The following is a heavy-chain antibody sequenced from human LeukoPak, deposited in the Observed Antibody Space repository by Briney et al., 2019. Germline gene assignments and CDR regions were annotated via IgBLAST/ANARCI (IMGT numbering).Heavy chain of an antibody. CDR3: ARVGGEYVVSDY. J-gene: IGHJ4*02. D-gene: IGHD3-16*01. Sequence: GGSLRLSFAGSGFTFRYYSMTWVRQAPGKGLEWVSSISTKSDYIHYADSVKGRFTISRDNANNSVYLQMNSVRAEDTAVYYCARVGGEYVVSDYWGQGTLVAVSS. V-gene: IGHV3-21*01. CDR1: GFTFRYYS. CDR2: ISTKSDYI.